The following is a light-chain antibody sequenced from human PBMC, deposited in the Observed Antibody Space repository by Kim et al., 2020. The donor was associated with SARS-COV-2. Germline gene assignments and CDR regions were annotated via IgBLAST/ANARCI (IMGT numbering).Light chain of an antibody. J-gene: IGKJ3*01. V-gene: IGKV3-15*01. CDR2: GVS. Sequence: GSPGERATLSCRASQSVSSDLAWYQQKPGQAPRLLISGVSNRPTDIPARFSGSGSGTEFTLTISSLQSEDFAIYYCQQYNNWPRTFGPGTKVDIK. CDR3: QQYNNWPRT. CDR1: QSVSSD.